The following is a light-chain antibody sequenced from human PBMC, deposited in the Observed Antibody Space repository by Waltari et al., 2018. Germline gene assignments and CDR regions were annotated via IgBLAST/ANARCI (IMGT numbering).Light chain of an antibody. CDR2: INSDGSH. V-gene: IGLV4-69*01. J-gene: IGLJ2*01. CDR3: QTWGTGIGV. CDR1: SGHSSYA. Sequence: QLVLTQSPSASASLGASVKLTCTLRSGHSSYALAWHPQQPEKGPRYLMKINSDGSHSKGDGIPDRFSGSSSGAERYLTISSLQSEDEADYYCQTWGTGIGVFGGGTKLTVL.